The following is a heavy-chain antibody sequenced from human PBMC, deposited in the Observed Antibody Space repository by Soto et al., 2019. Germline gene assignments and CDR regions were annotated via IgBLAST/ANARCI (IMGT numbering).Heavy chain of an antibody. D-gene: IGHD3-9*01. Sequence: QVQLVQSGAEVKKPGSSVKVSCKASGGTFSSYAISWVRQAPGQGLEWMGGIIPILGTANYAQKFQGRVTITADEATSTAYMELSSLRAEDTAVYYCARPYYDILTGYWGPRYYYYGMDVWGQGTTVTVSS. CDR1: GGTFSSYA. CDR2: IIPILGTA. CDR3: ARPYYDILTGYWGPRYYYYGMDV. V-gene: IGHV1-69*01. J-gene: IGHJ6*02.